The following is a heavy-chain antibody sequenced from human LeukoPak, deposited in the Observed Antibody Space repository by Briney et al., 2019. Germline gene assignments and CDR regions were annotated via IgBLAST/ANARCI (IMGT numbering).Heavy chain of an antibody. D-gene: IGHD2-2*02. J-gene: IGHJ3*02. CDR3: AGVCSSTGCYTASDAFDI. CDR2: INPNSGGA. Sequence: PSVKVSCKASGYTFTGYYMHWVRQAPGQGLEWMGWINPNSGGANYAQKFQGRVTMTRDTSISTAYMELSRLRSDDTAVYYCAGVCSSTGCYTASDAFDIWGQGTMVTVSS. V-gene: IGHV1-2*02. CDR1: GYTFTGYY.